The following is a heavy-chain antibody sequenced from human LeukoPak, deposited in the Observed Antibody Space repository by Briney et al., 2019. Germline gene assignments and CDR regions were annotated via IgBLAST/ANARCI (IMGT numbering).Heavy chain of an antibody. J-gene: IGHJ5*02. V-gene: IGHV4-34*01. Sequence: ASETLSLTCAVYGGSFSGYYWTWIRQPPGKGLEWIGEMNHSGSANYNPSLKSRVTISVDTSKNQCSLRLSSVTAADTAVYYCARLRGATAAHNWFDPWGQGTLVTVSS. CDR3: ARLRGATAAHNWFDP. CDR1: GGSFSGYY. D-gene: IGHD6-25*01. CDR2: MNHSGSA.